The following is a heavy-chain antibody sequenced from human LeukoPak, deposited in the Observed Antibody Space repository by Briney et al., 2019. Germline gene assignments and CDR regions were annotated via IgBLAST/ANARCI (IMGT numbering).Heavy chain of an antibody. CDR3: ARVGSVVRGISFGY. D-gene: IGHD3-10*01. V-gene: IGHV4-34*01. CDR2: INHSGST. CDR1: GGSFSGYY. Sequence: PSETLSLTCAVYGGSFSGYYWSWLRQPPGKGLEWIGEINHSGSTNYNPSLKSRVTISVDTSKNQFSLKLSSVTDADTAVYYCARVGSVVRGISFGYWGQGAMVTVSS. J-gene: IGHJ4*02.